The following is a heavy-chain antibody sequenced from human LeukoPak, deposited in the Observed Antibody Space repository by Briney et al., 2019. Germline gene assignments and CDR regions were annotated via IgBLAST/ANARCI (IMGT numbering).Heavy chain of an antibody. D-gene: IGHD6-19*01. CDR1: GGSISSGSYY. V-gene: IGHV4-61*02. CDR3: AREGGSGWPHDAFDI. J-gene: IGHJ3*02. CDR2: IYTSGST. Sequence: SETLSLTCTVSGGSISSGSYYWSWIRQPAGKGLEWIGRIYTSGSTNYNPSLKSRVTISVDTSKNQFSLKLSSVTAADTAVYYCAREGGSGWPHDAFDIWGQGTMVTVSS.